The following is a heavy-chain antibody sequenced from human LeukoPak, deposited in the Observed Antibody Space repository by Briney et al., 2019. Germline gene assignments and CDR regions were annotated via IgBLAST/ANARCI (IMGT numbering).Heavy chain of an antibody. CDR1: GGSISSGSYY. J-gene: IGHJ4*02. Sequence: SETLSLTCTVSGGSISSGSYYWSWIQQPAGKGLEWIGRIYTSGSTNYNPSLKSRVTISADTSKNQFSLKLSSVTAADTAVYYCAKVLAMRRVTTTVVVTADYFDNWGQGALVTVSS. D-gene: IGHD3-22*01. CDR2: IYTSGST. V-gene: IGHV4-61*02. CDR3: AKVLAMRRVTTTVVVTADYFDN.